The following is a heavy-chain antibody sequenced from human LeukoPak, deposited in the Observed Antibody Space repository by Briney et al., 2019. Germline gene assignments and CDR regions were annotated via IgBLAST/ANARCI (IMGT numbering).Heavy chain of an antibody. CDR1: GGTFSTHG. CDR3: ARGFGVDYYYYMDV. J-gene: IGHJ6*03. D-gene: IGHD3-3*01. V-gene: IGHV1-69*06. Sequence: SVKVSCKASGGTFSTHGISWVRQAPGQGLEWMGRIIPNFGTTNYAQNFQGRVTITADKPTSTVHMDLSSLRSEDTAVYYCARGFGVDYYYYMDVWDEGTTVIVSS. CDR2: IIPNFGTT.